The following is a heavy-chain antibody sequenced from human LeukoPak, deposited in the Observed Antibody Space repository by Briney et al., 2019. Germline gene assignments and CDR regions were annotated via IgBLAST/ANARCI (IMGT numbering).Heavy chain of an antibody. J-gene: IGHJ5*02. CDR3: ARVSRQQLESSWFDP. V-gene: IGHV1-18*01. CDR1: GYTFTSYG. CDR2: ISAYNGNT. D-gene: IGHD6-13*01. Sequence: ASVKVSCKASGYTFTSYGISWVRQAPGQGLEWVGWISAYNGNTNYAQKLQGRVTMTTDTSTSTAYMELRSLRSDDTAVYYCARVSRQQLESSWFDPWGQGTLVTVSS.